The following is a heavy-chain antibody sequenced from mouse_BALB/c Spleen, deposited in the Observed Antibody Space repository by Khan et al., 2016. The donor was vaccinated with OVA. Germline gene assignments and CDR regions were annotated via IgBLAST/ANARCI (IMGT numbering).Heavy chain of an antibody. D-gene: IGHD2-14*01. CDR2: ISYSGST. Sequence: EVQLQESGPGLVKPSQSLSLTCTVTGYSITSDYAWNWIRQFPGNKLEWMGNISYSGSTSYNQSLESRISIIRDTSKNQFFLQLNSVTTVDTATYYYGSIRFYYRFSFFDYWGQGTTLTVSS. CDR3: GSIRFYYRFSFFDY. V-gene: IGHV3-2*02. J-gene: IGHJ2*01. CDR1: GYSITSDYA.